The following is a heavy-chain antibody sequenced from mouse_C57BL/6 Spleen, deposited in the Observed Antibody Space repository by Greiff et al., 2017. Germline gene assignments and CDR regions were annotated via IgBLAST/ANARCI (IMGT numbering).Heavy chain of an antibody. Sequence: QVQLQQPGAELVKPGASVKMSCKASGYTFTSYWITWVKQRPGQGLEWIGDIYPGSGSTNYNEKFKSKATLTVDTSSSTAYMQLSSLTSEDSAVYYCARFEPRYYSNYGDFDYWGQGTTLTVSS. V-gene: IGHV1-55*01. CDR3: ARFEPRYYSNYGDFDY. CDR2: IYPGSGST. J-gene: IGHJ2*01. CDR1: GYTFTSYW. D-gene: IGHD2-5*01.